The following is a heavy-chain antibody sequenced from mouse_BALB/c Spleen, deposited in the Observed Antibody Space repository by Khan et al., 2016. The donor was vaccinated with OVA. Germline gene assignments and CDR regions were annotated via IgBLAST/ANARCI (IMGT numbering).Heavy chain of an antibody. CDR2: IYPGDGNT. CDR3: VRGGITTEYLDY. Sequence: QVQLQQSGTELARPGASVKLSCKASGYTFTSYWMQWVQQRPGQGLEWIGAIYPGDGNTRYTQQFTGKATLTADKSSSTAYMQLSSLASEDSAVYFCVRGGITTEYLDYWGQGTTLTVSS. J-gene: IGHJ2*01. D-gene: IGHD1-1*01. CDR1: GYTFTSYW. V-gene: IGHV1-87*01.